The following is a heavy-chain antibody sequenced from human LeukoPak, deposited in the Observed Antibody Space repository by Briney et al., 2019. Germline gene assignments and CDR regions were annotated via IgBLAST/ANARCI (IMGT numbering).Heavy chain of an antibody. CDR3: VNGRIQGDI. D-gene: IGHD1-26*01. CDR1: GFTFSTYS. V-gene: IGHV3-64D*06. J-gene: IGHJ3*02. CDR2: ISSNGGST. Sequence: PGGSLRLSCAASGFTFSTYSMKWVRQAPGKGLEYVSAISSNGGSTYYADSVKGRFTISRDNSKNTLYLQMSSLRAEDTAVYYCVNGRIQGDIWGQGTMVTVSS.